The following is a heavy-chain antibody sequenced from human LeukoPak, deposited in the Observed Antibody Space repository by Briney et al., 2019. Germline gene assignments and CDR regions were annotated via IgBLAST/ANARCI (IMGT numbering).Heavy chain of an antibody. CDR2: IYHSGST. Sequence: SETLSLTCTVSGDSMSSYYCSWIRQPPGKGLEWIGYIYHSGSTNYNPSLKSRVTISVDTSKSQFSLKLSSVTAADTAVYYCATGYSSTWYYFDYWGQGTLVTVSS. J-gene: IGHJ4*02. CDR3: ATGYSSTWYYFDY. D-gene: IGHD6-13*01. V-gene: IGHV4-59*01. CDR1: GDSMSSYY.